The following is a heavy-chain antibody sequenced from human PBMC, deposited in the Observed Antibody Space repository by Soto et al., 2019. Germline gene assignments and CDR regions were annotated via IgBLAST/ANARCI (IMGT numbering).Heavy chain of an antibody. CDR3: ARRRGYGYYGMDV. J-gene: IGHJ6*02. Sequence: SETLSLTCAVYGGSFSGYYWSWIRQPPGKGLEWIGEINHSGSTNYNPSLKSRVTISVDTSKNQFSLKLSSVTAADTAVYYCARRRGYGYYGMDVWGQGTTVTVSS. CDR2: INHSGST. CDR1: GGSFSGYY. V-gene: IGHV4-34*01. D-gene: IGHD5-18*01.